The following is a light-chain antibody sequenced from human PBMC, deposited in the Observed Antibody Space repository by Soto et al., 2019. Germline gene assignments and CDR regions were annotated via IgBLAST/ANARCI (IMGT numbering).Light chain of an antibody. CDR1: NTDIGAHKY. J-gene: IGLJ1*01. CDR2: EVN. V-gene: IGLV2-14*03. Sequence: QSALTQPASLSGSPGESITISCTGTNTDIGAHKYVSWYQQHPGKAPKLIIFEVNNRPSGISGRFSGSKSGNTASLTISGLQADDEADYYCSSYTMRTTRVFGTGTKVTVL. CDR3: SSYTMRTTRV.